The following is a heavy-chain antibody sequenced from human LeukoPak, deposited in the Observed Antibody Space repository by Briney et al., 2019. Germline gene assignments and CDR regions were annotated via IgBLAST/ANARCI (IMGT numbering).Heavy chain of an antibody. CDR1: GGSISSYY. V-gene: IGHV4-4*07. D-gene: IGHD3-10*01. Sequence: SETLSLTCTVSGGSISSYYWSWIRQPAGKGLEWIGRIYTSGSTNYSPSLKSRVTMSVDTSKNQFSLKLSSVTAADTAVYYCARDSYYYGSGYYAHFDYWGQGTLVTVSS. CDR3: ARDSYYYGSGYYAHFDY. J-gene: IGHJ4*02. CDR2: IYTSGST.